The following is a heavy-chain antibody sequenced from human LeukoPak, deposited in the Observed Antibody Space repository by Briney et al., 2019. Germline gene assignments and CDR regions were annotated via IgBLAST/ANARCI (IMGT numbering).Heavy chain of an antibody. J-gene: IGHJ4*02. CDR2: IIPIFGTA. CDR1: GGTFSSYA. D-gene: IGHD3-22*01. V-gene: IGHV1-69*06. CDR3: ARDHSYYYDSSGNIFDY. Sequence: ASVKVSCKASGGTFSSYAISWVRQAPGQGLEWMGGIIPIFGTANYAQKFQGRVTITADKSTSTAYIELSSLRSEDTAVYYCARDHSYYYDSSGNIFDYWGQGTLVTVSS.